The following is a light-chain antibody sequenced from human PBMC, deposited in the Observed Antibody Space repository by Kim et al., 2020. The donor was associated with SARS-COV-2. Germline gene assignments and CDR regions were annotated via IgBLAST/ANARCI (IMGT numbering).Light chain of an antibody. J-gene: IGKJ1*01. V-gene: IGKV1-27*01. CDR1: QGVSNY. CDR3: QKYNSAPPWT. Sequence: SVGDRVTITCRASQGVSNYLAWYQQKPGKVPKLLIYAASTLQSGVPSRFSGSGSGTDFTLTISSLQPEDVATYYCQKYNSAPPWTFGQGTKVDIK. CDR2: AAS.